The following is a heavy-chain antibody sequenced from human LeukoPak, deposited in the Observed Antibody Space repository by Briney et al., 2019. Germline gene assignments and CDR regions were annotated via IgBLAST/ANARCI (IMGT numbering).Heavy chain of an antibody. CDR2: ISYDGSNK. D-gene: IGHD5-12*01. V-gene: IGHV3-30-3*01. CDR3: AKDIGGYSGLDY. J-gene: IGHJ4*02. CDR1: GFTFSNYA. Sequence: GGSLRLSCAASGFTFSNYAMHWVRQAPGKGLEWVAVISYDGSNKYYADSVKGRFTISRDNSKNTLYLQMNSLRAEDTALYYCAKDIGGYSGLDYWGQGTLVTVSS.